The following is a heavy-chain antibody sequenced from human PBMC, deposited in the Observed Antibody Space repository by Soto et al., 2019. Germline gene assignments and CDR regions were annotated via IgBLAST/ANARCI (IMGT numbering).Heavy chain of an antibody. CDR1: GYTFTTYG. D-gene: IGHD2-15*01. V-gene: IGHV1-18*01. J-gene: IGHJ4*02. Sequence: ASVKVSCKASGYTFTTYGISWVRQAPGQRLEWMGWISAYNGNTNYAQKLQGRVTMTTDTSTSTAYMELSSLRSEDTAVYYCASPLGYCSGGSCYEYYFDYWGQGTLVTVSS. CDR3: ASPLGYCSGGSCYEYYFDY. CDR2: ISAYNGNT.